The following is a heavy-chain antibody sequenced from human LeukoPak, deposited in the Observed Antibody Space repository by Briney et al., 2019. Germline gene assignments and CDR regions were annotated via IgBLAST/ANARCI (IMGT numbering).Heavy chain of an antibody. CDR3: ARDLQPAIYDSSGYYGKTDY. V-gene: IGHV3-21*01. Sequence: VGSLRLSCAASGFTFSSYSMNWVRQAPGKGLEWVSSISSSSSYIYYADSVKGRFTISRDNAKNSLYLQMNSLRAEDTAVYYCARDLQPAIYDSSGYYGKTDYWGQGTLVTVSS. D-gene: IGHD3-22*01. CDR2: ISSSSSYI. J-gene: IGHJ4*02. CDR1: GFTFSSYS.